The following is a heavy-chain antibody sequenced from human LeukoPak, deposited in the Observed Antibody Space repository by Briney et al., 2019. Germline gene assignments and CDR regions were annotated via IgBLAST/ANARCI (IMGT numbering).Heavy chain of an antibody. D-gene: IGHD3-10*01. CDR1: GFTLSNYW. CDR2: IKQDGSEK. Sequence: QPGGSLRLSCAASGFTLSNYWMSWVRQAPGKGLEWVANIKQDGSEKYYADPVKGRFTISRDSAKNSLNLQMNSLRAEDTAVYYCARNRGADYWGQGTLVTVSS. J-gene: IGHJ4*02. V-gene: IGHV3-7*01. CDR3: ARNRGADY.